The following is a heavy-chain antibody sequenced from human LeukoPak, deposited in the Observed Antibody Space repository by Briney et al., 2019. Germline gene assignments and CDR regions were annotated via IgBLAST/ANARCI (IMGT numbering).Heavy chain of an antibody. D-gene: IGHD2-15*01. Sequence: SETLSHTCTVSGGSISSSNYYWGWIRQPPGKGREWIGSIYYSGSIYYNPSLKSRVTISVDTSKNQFSLKLTSVTAADTAVYYCARQRGYCSGGSCYGMFDYWGQGTLVTVSS. V-gene: IGHV4-39*01. CDR3: ARQRGYCSGGSCYGMFDY. J-gene: IGHJ4*02. CDR2: IYYSGSI. CDR1: GGSISSSNYY.